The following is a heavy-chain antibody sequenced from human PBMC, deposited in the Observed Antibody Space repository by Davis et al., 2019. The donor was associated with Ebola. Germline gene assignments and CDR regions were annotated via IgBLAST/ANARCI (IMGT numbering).Heavy chain of an antibody. Sequence: MPSETLSLTCTVSGGSISSSSYYWGWIRQPPGKGLEWIGSIYYSGSTHYNPSLKSRVTISAATSKNQVSLRLTSVTAADTAVYYCARSRTHFDSSGYFRPYYYGLDVWGNGTTVTVTS. D-gene: IGHD3-22*01. CDR3: ARSRTHFDSSGYFRPYYYGLDV. V-gene: IGHV4-39*07. CDR1: GGSISSSSYY. J-gene: IGHJ6*04. CDR2: IYYSGST.